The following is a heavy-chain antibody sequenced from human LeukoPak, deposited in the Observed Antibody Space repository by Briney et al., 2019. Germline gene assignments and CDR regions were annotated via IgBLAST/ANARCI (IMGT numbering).Heavy chain of an antibody. CDR1: GGSSSNYY. CDR2: INQSGDT. D-gene: IGHD3-10*01. Sequence: SETLSLTCRDYGGSSSNYYWSWIRQPPGKGLEWIGEINQSGDTNYNPSLTSRVTLSVETPKYQFSLRLTSVTAADTAVYYCARVTYDSGSYHGRFDLWGQGTLVTVSS. J-gene: IGHJ5*02. V-gene: IGHV4-34*01. CDR3: ARVTYDSGSYHGRFDL.